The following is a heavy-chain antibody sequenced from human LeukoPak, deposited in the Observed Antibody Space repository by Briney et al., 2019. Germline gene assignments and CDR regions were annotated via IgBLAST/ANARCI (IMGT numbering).Heavy chain of an antibody. CDR1: GYTFTNNG. CDR3: ARDDGSGSYRFDY. Sequence: ASVKVSCKASGYTFTNNGISWVRQAPGQGLEWMGWISAYNDKTNCAQKLQDRVTMTTDTSTRTAYMELRSLRSDDTAVYYCARDDGSGSYRFDYWGQGTLVTVSS. CDR2: ISAYNDKT. V-gene: IGHV1-18*04. J-gene: IGHJ4*02. D-gene: IGHD3-10*01.